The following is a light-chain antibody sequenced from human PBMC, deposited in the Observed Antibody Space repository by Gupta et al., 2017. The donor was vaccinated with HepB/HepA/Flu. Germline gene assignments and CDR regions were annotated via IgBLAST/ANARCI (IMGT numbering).Light chain of an antibody. V-gene: IGKV3-15*01. CDR2: GAS. J-gene: IGKJ1*01. Sequence: EIVMTQSPATLSVSPGERATLSCRASQNVKTNLAWYQQKPGQAPRLLIYGASSRATNIPARFSGSGSGTEFTLTSNRRQSEDFAIYYCQQDDHWWTFGQGTRVEIK. CDR1: QNVKTN. CDR3: QQDDHWWT.